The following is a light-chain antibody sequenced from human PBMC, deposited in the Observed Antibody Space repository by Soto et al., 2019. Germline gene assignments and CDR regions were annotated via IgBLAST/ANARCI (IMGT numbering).Light chain of an antibody. J-gene: IGKJ5*01. CDR2: AAS. CDR1: RSISSC. CDR3: QQCYRTPP. Sequence: DIQMTQSPSSLSASVGDRVTITCRASRSISSCLNWYQQKPGKAPNLLIYAASTLQSAAPSTFSGGGSGPDFTLTISNLQPEDFATYYCQQCYRTPPFGQGTRLEIK. V-gene: IGKV1-39*01.